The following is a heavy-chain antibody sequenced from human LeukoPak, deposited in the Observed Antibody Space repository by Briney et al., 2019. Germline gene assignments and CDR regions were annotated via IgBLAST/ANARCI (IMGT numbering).Heavy chain of an antibody. CDR1: GFTFSNYN. CDR2: ITRSSTYI. V-gene: IGHV3-21*01. CDR3: ARDPYSGSYGDYYYYYMDV. J-gene: IGHJ6*03. D-gene: IGHD1-26*01. Sequence: TGGSLRLSCAASGFTFSNYNMNWVRQAPGKGLEWISSITRSSTYIYYADSVKGRFTISRDNAKNSLYLQMNSLRAEDTALYYCARDPYSGSYGDYYYYYMDVWGKGTTVTISS.